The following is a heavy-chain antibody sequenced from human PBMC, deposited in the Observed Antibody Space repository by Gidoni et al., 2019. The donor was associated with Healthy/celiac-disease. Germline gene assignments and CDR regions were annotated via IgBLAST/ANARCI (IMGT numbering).Heavy chain of an antibody. CDR2: ISYDGSNK. J-gene: IGHJ6*02. Sequence: QVQLVESGGGVVQPGRSLRLSCAASGFTFSSYGMHWVRQAPGKGLEWVAVISYDGSNKYYADSVKGRFTISRDNSKNTLYLQMNSLRAEDTAVYYCAKEDFKRIHYYYYGMDVWGQGTTVTVSS. D-gene: IGHD1-20*01. V-gene: IGHV3-30*18. CDR3: AKEDFKRIHYYYYGMDV. CDR1: GFTFSSYG.